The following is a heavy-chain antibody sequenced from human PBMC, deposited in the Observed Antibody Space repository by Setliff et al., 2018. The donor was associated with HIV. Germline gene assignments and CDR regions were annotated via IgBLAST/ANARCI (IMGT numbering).Heavy chain of an antibody. CDR1: GYSISSGYY. V-gene: IGHV4-38-2*01. J-gene: IGHJ4*02. Sequence: SETLSLTCAVSGYSISSGYYWGWIRQPPGKGLEWIGSIYHSGSTYYNPSLKSRVTISVDTSKNQFSLKLISVTAADTAVYYCARVGGGSSDYWGQGTLVTVSS. D-gene: IGHD6-6*01. CDR2: IYHSGST. CDR3: ARVGGGSSDY.